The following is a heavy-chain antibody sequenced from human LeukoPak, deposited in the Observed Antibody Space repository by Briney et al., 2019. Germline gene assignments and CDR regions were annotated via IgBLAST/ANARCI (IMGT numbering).Heavy chain of an antibody. Sequence: GGSLRLSCAVSGFTVSSNYMSWVRQAPGKGLEWVSVIYGGGGAYYADSVKGRFTISRDNSKNTLSLQMNSLRAEDTAVYYCARSDGIVAAGPFDYWGRGTLVTVS. CDR3: ARSDGIVAAGPFDY. D-gene: IGHD6-13*01. J-gene: IGHJ4*02. CDR1: GFTVSSNY. CDR2: IYGGGGA. V-gene: IGHV3-53*01.